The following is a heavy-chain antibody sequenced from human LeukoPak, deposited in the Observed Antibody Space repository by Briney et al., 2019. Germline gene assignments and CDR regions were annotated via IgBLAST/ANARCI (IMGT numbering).Heavy chain of an antibody. Sequence: GGSPRLSCAASGFTFSSCAMNWVRRAPGKGLEWVSAISGNGHAYYADSVKGRFTISGDNSKNTLYLQMNSLGAEDTAVYYCAKRGAEVGTTVAPGDYWGQGTLLTVSS. CDR1: GFTFSSCA. J-gene: IGHJ4*02. D-gene: IGHD1-26*01. V-gene: IGHV3-23*01. CDR3: AKRGAEVGTTVAPGDY. CDR2: ISGNGHA.